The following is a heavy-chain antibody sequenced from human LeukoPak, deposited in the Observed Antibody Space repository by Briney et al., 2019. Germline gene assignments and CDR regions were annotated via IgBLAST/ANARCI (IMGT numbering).Heavy chain of an antibody. J-gene: IGHJ4*02. CDR1: GGSISSYY. D-gene: IGHD6-19*01. Sequence: SETLSLTCTVSGGSISSYYWSWIRQPPGKGLEWIGYIYYSGSTNYNPSLKSRVTISVDASKNQFSLKLSSVTAADTAVYYCARGVYSSGWHDYRGQGTLVTVSS. CDR3: ARGVYSSGWHDY. CDR2: IYYSGST. V-gene: IGHV4-59*08.